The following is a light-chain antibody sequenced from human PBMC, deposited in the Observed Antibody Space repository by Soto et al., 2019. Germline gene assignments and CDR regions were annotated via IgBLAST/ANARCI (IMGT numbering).Light chain of an antibody. V-gene: IGLV2-8*01. Sequence: LTQPPSASVSPGQSATISCTGTSSDVGGYNYVSWYQQHPGKAPKLMIYEVSKRPSGVPDRFSGSKSGNTASLTVSGLQAEDEADYYCSSYAGSTNYVFGTGTKATVL. J-gene: IGLJ1*01. CDR2: EVS. CDR3: SSYAGSTNYV. CDR1: SSDVGGYNY.